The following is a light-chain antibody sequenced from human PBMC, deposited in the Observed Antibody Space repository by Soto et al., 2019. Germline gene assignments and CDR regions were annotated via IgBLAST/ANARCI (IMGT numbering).Light chain of an antibody. CDR2: WAS. V-gene: IGKV4-1*01. J-gene: IGKJ4*01. CDR3: QQHYNTPLS. Sequence: DIVMTQSPDSLAVSLGERATINCKSSQSILSSSDNRNYLAWYQQKPGQPPKVVIYWASTRESGVPDRISGSGSGTDFTLTISSLQAEDVAVYYCQQHYNTPLSFGGGTKVEI. CDR1: QSILSSSDNRNY.